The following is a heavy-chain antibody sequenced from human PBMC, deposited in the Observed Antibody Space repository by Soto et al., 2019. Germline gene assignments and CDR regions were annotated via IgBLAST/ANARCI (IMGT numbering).Heavy chain of an antibody. CDR2: VSWKSGAI. Sequence: EVQLVESGGGLVQPGMSLILSCAASGFTFDDYAMHWVRQAPGKCVEWVAGVSWKSGAIGYADSVKGSFSISRDNVNKSLYLQMNSLRAEDTALYYCAKDQYSTVTTVDYWGQGTLVTVSS. V-gene: IGHV3-9*01. CDR1: GFTFDDYA. J-gene: IGHJ4*02. CDR3: AKDQYSTVTTVDY. D-gene: IGHD4-4*01.